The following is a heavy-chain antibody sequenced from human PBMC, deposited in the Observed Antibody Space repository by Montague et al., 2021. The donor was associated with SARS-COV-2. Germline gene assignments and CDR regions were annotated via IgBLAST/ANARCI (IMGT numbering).Heavy chain of an antibody. D-gene: IGHD3-22*01. CDR1: GGSFSDSY. Sequence: SETLSLTCAVYGGSFSDSYWSWIRKPPGKGLEWIGEINHRGTSNYNPSLKSRVSISVDTSKNQFSLYLGSVTAADTAVYYCARGRQHFNMIVVVMTGGEYYFDSWGQGTLVTVSS. CDR3: ARGRQHFNMIVVVMTGGEYYFDS. CDR2: INHRGTS. J-gene: IGHJ4*02. V-gene: IGHV4-34*01.